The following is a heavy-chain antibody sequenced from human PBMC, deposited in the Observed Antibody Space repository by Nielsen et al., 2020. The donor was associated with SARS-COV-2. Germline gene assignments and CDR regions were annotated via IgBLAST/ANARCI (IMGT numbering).Heavy chain of an antibody. CDR1: GYTFTNYA. D-gene: IGHD4-17*01. V-gene: IGHV1-3*01. J-gene: IGHJ4*02. CDR2: INAGNGNT. Sequence: ASVKVSCKASGYTFTNYAMHWVRQAPGQRLEWMGWINAGNGNTKYSQKFQGRVTITRDTSASTAYMELSSLRSEDTAVYYCASSYGDYFHFDYWGQGTLVTVSS. CDR3: ASSYGDYFHFDY.